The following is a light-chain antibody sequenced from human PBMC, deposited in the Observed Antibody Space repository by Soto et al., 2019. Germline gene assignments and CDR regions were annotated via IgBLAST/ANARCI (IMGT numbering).Light chain of an antibody. CDR2: KAS. Sequence: QMTQSPSTLSASVGDTVTITCRASQSISTWLAWYQQKPGKAPKLLIYKASTLESGVPSRFSGSGSGTEFKLTISSLQPDDFATYYCQQYNPYSTFGQGTKVEIK. CDR3: QQYNPYST. CDR1: QSISTW. V-gene: IGKV1-5*03. J-gene: IGKJ1*01.